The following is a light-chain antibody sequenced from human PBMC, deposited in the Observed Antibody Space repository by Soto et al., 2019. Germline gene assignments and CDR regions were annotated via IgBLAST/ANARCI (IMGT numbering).Light chain of an antibody. CDR1: HSVSSSY. V-gene: IGKV3-20*01. Sequence: EIVLTQSPGTLSLSPGERATLSCRASHSVSSSYLAWYQQKPGQAPRLLIYGASSRATGIPDRFSGSESGTDFTLTISRLEPEDFAVYYCQQFGISPWTFGQGTKVDIK. J-gene: IGKJ1*01. CDR3: QQFGISPWT. CDR2: GAS.